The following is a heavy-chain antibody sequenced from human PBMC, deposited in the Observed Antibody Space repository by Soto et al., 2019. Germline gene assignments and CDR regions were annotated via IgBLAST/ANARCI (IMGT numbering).Heavy chain of an antibody. CDR1: GFTFSSYS. J-gene: IGHJ6*02. V-gene: IGHV3-48*02. CDR3: ATHGYSSSSGWFYYYGMDV. Sequence: EVQLVESGGGLVQPGGSLRLSCAASGFTFSSYSMNWVRQAPGKGLEWVSYISSSSSTIYYADSVKGRFTISRDNAKNSLYLQMNSLRDEDTAVYYCATHGYSSSSGWFYYYGMDVWGQGTTVTVSS. CDR2: ISSSSSTI. D-gene: IGHD6-6*01.